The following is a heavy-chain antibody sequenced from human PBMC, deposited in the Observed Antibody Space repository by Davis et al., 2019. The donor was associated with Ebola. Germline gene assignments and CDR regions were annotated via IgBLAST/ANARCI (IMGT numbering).Heavy chain of an antibody. V-gene: IGHV3-11*01. Sequence: GESLKISCAASGFTFSDYYMSWIRQAPGKGLEWVSYITSSGSTIYYADSVKGRFTISRDNAKNSLYLQMNSLRAEDTAVYYCARDLLTGTTWDYWGQGTLFTVSS. CDR3: ARDLLTGTTWDY. J-gene: IGHJ4*02. D-gene: IGHD1-20*01. CDR1: GFTFSDYY. CDR2: ITSSGSTI.